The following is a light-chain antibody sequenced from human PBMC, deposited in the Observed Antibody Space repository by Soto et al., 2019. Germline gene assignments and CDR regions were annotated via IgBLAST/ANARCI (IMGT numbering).Light chain of an antibody. Sequence: QYVLTQPPSVSEAPGQRVTISCTGSSSNIGAGSDVHWYQQLPGTAPKLVIYGNNNRPSGVPDRFSGSKSGTLASLAITGLQAEDEAYYYGQSYDSSLSAVVFGGGTKRTVL. CDR1: SSNIGAGSD. V-gene: IGLV1-40*01. J-gene: IGLJ2*01. CDR3: QSYDSSLSAVV. CDR2: GNN.